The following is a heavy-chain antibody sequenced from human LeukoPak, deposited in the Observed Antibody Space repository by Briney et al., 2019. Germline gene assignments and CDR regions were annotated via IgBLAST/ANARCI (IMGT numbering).Heavy chain of an antibody. CDR1: GLTVSSNY. CDR2: IYYSGST. CDR3: ARDAGIAAAGINYYYYMDV. J-gene: IGHJ6*03. V-gene: IGHV4-59*05. Sequence: GSLRLSCAASGLTVSSNYMSWVRQAPGKGLEWIGSIYYSGSTYYNPSLKSRVTISVDTSKNQFSLKLSSVTAADTAVYYCARDAGIAAAGINYYYYMDVWGKGTTVTVSS. D-gene: IGHD6-13*01.